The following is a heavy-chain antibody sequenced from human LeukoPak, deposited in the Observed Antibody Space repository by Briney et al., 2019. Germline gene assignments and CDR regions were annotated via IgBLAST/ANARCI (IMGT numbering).Heavy chain of an antibody. CDR3: AKDQGGAGIDY. CDR2: ISYDGSNK. V-gene: IGHV3-30*18. Sequence: PGGSLRLSCAASGFTFSSYGMHWVRQAPGKGLEWVAVISYDGSNKYYADSVKGRFTISRDNSKNTLYLQMNSLRAEDTAVYYCAKDQGGAGIDYWGQGTLVTVSS. CDR1: GFTFSSYG. D-gene: IGHD3-10*01. J-gene: IGHJ4*02.